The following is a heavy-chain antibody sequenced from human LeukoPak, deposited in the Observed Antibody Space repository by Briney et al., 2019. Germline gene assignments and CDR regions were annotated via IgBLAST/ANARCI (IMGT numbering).Heavy chain of an antibody. V-gene: IGHV4-59*01. CDR1: GGSISSYY. J-gene: IGHJ4*02. CDR3: ARVGVYSSGWFFDY. D-gene: IGHD6-19*01. Sequence: PSETLSLTCTVSGGSISSYYWSWIRQPPGKGLEWIGYIYYSGSTNYNPSLKSRVTISVDTSKNQFSLKLSSVTAADTAVYYSARVGVYSSGWFFDYWGQGTLVTVSS. CDR2: IYYSGST.